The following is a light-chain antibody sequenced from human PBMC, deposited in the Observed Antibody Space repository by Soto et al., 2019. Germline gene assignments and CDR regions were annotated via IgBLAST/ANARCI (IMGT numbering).Light chain of an antibody. V-gene: IGKV1-5*03. CDR2: KAS. CDR3: QQYSNYPLT. CDR1: QSVSSW. J-gene: IGKJ4*01. Sequence: DIQMTQSPSSLSASVGDRVTITCRASQSVSSWLAWYQQKPGKAPKLLIYKASNLESGVPSRFSGSGSGTEFTLTISSLQPDDFATYSCQQYSNYPLTFGGGTKVDIK.